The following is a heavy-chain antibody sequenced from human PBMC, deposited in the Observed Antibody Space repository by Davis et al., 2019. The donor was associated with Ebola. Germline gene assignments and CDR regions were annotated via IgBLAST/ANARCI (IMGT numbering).Heavy chain of an antibody. CDR1: GYTFTSYY. D-gene: IGHD3-16*01. J-gene: IGHJ2*01. CDR3: ATGGSGYTDFV. Sequence: ASVKVSCKASGYTFTSYYMHWVRQAPGQGLEWMGGITPIFGRATYAQKFQARVTITAEQSTSTVFMELTRLRSEDTAVFYCATGGSGYTDFVWGRGTLVTVSS. CDR2: ITPIFGRA. V-gene: IGHV1-46*01.